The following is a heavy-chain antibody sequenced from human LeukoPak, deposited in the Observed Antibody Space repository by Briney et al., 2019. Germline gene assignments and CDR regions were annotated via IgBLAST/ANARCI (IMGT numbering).Heavy chain of an antibody. V-gene: IGHV4-61*02. CDR3: ARDRATVVTGPHYYYYGMDV. D-gene: IGHD4-23*01. Sequence: SETLSLTCTVSGGSIRYGSYYWSWIRQPAGKGLEWIGCIWTSGSTNYNPSLKSRVTISVDTSKNHFSLKLSSVTAADTAVYYCARDRATVVTGPHYYYYGMDVWGQGTTVTVSS. J-gene: IGHJ6*02. CDR2: IWTSGST. CDR1: GGSIRYGSYY.